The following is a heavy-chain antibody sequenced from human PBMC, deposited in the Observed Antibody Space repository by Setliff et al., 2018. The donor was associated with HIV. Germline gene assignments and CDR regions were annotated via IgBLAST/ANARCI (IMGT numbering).Heavy chain of an antibody. V-gene: IGHV4-39*02. J-gene: IGHJ4*02. Sequence: SETLSLTCIVSGGSISGSSYYWGWIRQSPGKGLEWIGNMYYSGSTYYNPSLKSRVTISVDTSKNHLSLKLTSVTAADTGLYYCVFGLRFSPFDNWGPGTLVTVSS. D-gene: IGHD5-12*01. CDR3: VFGLRFSPFDN. CDR1: GGSISGSSYY. CDR2: MYYSGST.